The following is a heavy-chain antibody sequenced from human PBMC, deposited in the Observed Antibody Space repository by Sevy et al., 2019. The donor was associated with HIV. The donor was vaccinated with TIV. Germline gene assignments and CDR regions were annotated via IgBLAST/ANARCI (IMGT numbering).Heavy chain of an antibody. CDR1: GGTFSSYA. D-gene: IGHD3-3*01. Sequence: ASVKVSCKASGGTFSSYAISWVRQAPGQGLEWMGGIIPIFGTANYAQKFQGRVTITADESTGTAYMELSSLRSEDTAVYYCARSITIFGVVSYYYYGMDVWGQGTTVTVSS. CDR3: ARSITIFGVVSYYYYGMDV. J-gene: IGHJ6*02. CDR2: IIPIFGTA. V-gene: IGHV1-69*13.